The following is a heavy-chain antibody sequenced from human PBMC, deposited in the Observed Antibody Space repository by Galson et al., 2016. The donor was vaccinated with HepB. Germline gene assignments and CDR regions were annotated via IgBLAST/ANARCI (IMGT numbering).Heavy chain of an antibody. Sequence: QSGAEVKKPGESLRISCKASGYTFTSYAMHWVRQAPGQRLEWMGWITAGNGDPKYSQKFQGRVTITRDTSASTAYMELNSLRSEDTAVYYCATELLVDAFDIWGQGTMVTVSS. CDR1: GYTFTSYA. CDR3: ATELLVDAFDI. V-gene: IGHV1-3*01. CDR2: ITAGNGDP. J-gene: IGHJ3*02. D-gene: IGHD1-26*01.